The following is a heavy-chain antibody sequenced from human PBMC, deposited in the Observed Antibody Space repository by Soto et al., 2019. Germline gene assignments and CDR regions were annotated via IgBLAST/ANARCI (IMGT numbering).Heavy chain of an antibody. CDR3: AHGDTLTSQGCDS. CDR1: GFSVRRSGEA. J-gene: IGHJ4*02. CDR2: IYWDDDK. V-gene: IGHV2-5*02. Sequence: QITLKESGPTLVKPTQTLTLTCTFSGFSVRRSGEAVGWIRQPPGKALEWLALIYWDDDKRYSPSLRSRLTIARGTSDNQVVLTMTNMDPVDTATYYCAHGDTLTSQGCDSWGQGTLVTVSS. D-gene: IGHD3-9*01.